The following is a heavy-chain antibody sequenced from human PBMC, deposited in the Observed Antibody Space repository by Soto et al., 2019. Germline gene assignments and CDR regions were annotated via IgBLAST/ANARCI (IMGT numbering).Heavy chain of an antibody. CDR2: IYYNGTT. D-gene: IGHD6-19*01. CDR3: TSFRHAVAGTENFDY. V-gene: IGHV4-31*03. Sequence: SETLSLTCTVSGGSISSPNFYWSWIRQHPGKGLEWIGHIYYNGTTYYNPTLKSRVSISVDTSKNQFSLKLSSVTAADTAVYFCTSFRHAVAGTENFDYWGQGTLVTVSS. CDR1: GGSISSPNFY. J-gene: IGHJ4*02.